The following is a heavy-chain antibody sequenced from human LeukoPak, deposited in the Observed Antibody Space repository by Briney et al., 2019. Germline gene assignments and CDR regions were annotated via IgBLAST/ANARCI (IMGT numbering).Heavy chain of an antibody. J-gene: IGHJ4*02. CDR2: ISSGSTI. D-gene: IGHD6-19*01. V-gene: IGHV3-48*03. CDR3: ARESIAVAGAPFDY. Sequence: PGGSLRLSCAASGFTFSSYEMNWVRQAPGKGLEWDSYISSGSTIYDADSVKGRFTISRDNAKNSLYLQMNSLRAEDTAVYYCARESIAVAGAPFDYWGQGTLVTVSS. CDR1: GFTFSSYE.